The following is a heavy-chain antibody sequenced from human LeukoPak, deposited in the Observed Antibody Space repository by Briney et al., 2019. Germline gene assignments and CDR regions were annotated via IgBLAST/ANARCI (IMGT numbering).Heavy chain of an antibody. D-gene: IGHD5-18*01. CDR1: GYTFTGYY. CDR3: ARDTLYSYGYDY. J-gene: IGHJ4*02. V-gene: IGHV1-2*02. CDR2: FNPNSGGT. Sequence: VASVKVSCKASGYTFTGYYMHWVRQAPGQGLEWMGWFNPNSGGTNYAQKFQGRVTMTRDTSISTAYMELSSLRSDDTALYYCARDTLYSYGYDYWGQGTLVTVSS.